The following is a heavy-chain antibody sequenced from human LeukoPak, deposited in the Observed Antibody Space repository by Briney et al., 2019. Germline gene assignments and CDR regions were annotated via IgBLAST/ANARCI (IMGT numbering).Heavy chain of an antibody. CDR1: GFTFSSYG. CDR3: AKEGGSDSSGYYPLKY. D-gene: IGHD3-22*01. V-gene: IGHV3-21*01. Sequence: PGGSLRLSCSASGFTFSSYGMHWVRQAPGKGLEWVSSISSGSDYIYNADSVRGRFTISRDNTENSLFLEMNSLRADDTAVYYCAKEGGSDSSGYYPLKYWGQGTLVTVSS. CDR2: ISSGSDYI. J-gene: IGHJ4*02.